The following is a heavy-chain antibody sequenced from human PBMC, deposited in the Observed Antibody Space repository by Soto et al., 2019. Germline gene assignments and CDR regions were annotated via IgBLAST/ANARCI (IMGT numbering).Heavy chain of an antibody. CDR1: GGSISSYY. CDR3: AGTSIAGAGINFDY. Sequence: SETLSLTCTVSGGSISSYYWSWLRQPPGKGLEWIGYIYYSGSTNYNPSLKSRVTISVDTSKNKFSLKLSSVTAADTAVYYCAGTSIAGAGINFDYWGQGTLVTVSS. J-gene: IGHJ4*02. CDR2: IYYSGST. V-gene: IGHV4-59*01. D-gene: IGHD6-19*01.